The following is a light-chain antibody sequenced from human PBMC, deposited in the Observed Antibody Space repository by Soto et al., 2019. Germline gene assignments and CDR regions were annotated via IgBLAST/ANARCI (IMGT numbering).Light chain of an antibody. CDR3: SSYTSSSTYV. CDR1: SSDVGAYNY. Sequence: QSALTQPASVSGSPGQSITISCAGTSSDVGAYNYVSWYQQHPGNAPKLVIYDVTNRPSGVSNRFSGSKSGNTASLTISGLQAEDEADYYCSSYTSSSTYVFGTATKLTAL. CDR2: DVT. J-gene: IGLJ1*01. V-gene: IGLV2-14*03.